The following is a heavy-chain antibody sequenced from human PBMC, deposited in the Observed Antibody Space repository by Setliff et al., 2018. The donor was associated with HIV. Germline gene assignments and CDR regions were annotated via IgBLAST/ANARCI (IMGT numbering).Heavy chain of an antibody. CDR1: GYTFTDYY. V-gene: IGHV1-2*02. J-gene: IGHJ5*01. CDR2: IHPSSGGT. CDR3: ARGVGSSWFDS. Sequence: ASVKVSCKASGYTFTDYYMHWVRQAPGQGLEWMGWIHPSSGGTNYAQKFQGRVTMTRDTSISTAYMELSSLRSDDTAMYYCARGVGSSWFDSWGQGTLVTVSS. D-gene: IGHD1-26*01.